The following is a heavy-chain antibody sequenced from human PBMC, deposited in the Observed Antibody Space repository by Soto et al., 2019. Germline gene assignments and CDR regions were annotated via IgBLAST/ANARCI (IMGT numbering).Heavy chain of an antibody. J-gene: IGHJ3*02. CDR3: ARIYYYDSSGYLDAFDI. D-gene: IGHD3-22*01. V-gene: IGHV1-69*05. CDR1: GGTFSSYA. CDR2: IIPIFGTA. Sequence: SVKVSCKASGGTFSSYAISWVRQAPGQGLEWMGGIIPIFGTANYAQKLQGRVTMTTDTSTSTAYMELRSLRSDDTAVYYCARIYYYDSSGYLDAFDIWGQGTMVTVSS.